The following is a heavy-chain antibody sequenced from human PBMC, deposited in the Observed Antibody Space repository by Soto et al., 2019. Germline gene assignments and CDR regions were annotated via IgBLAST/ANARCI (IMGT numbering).Heavy chain of an antibody. CDR2: FDPEDGET. D-gene: IGHD6-6*01. V-gene: IGHV1-24*01. J-gene: IGHJ2*01. CDR3: ATNRYSSSGWYFDL. CDR1: GYTLTELS. Sequence: ASVKVSCKVSGYTLTELSMHWVRQAPGKGLEWVGGFDPEDGETIYAQKFQGRVTMTEDTSTDTAYMELSSLRSEDTAVYYCATNRYSSSGWYFDLWGRGTLVTVSS.